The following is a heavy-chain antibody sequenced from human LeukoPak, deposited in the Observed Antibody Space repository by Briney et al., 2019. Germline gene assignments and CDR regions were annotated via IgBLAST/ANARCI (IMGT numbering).Heavy chain of an antibody. CDR3: ARHPITIFGVVLAYFDY. D-gene: IGHD3-3*01. V-gene: IGHV4-38-2*01. CDR2: VYHSGST. Sequence: PSETLPLTCAVSDSSMSSGYYWGWIRQPPGKGLDWIGSVYHSGSTHYNPSLKSCVTISVDTSKNQFSLKLTSVTAADTAVYYCARHPITIFGVVLAYFDYWGQGTLVTVSS. J-gene: IGHJ4*02. CDR1: DSSMSSGYY.